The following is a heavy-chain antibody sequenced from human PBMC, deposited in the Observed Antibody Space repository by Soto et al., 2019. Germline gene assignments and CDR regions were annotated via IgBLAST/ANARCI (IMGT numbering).Heavy chain of an antibody. D-gene: IGHD3-10*01. CDR3: ARENRPGTFYLDS. CDR2: IFHTGST. Sequence: QLQLQESGSGLVKPSQTLSLTCAVSGGSISTAGYSWTWIRQPPGKGLEWIGYIFHTGSTYYNPSLKSRVNISIDKSKKPFSLDLTSVNAADAGMYYLARENRPGTFYLDSWGQGILVTVSS. J-gene: IGHJ4*02. CDR1: GGSISTAGYS. V-gene: IGHV4-30-2*01.